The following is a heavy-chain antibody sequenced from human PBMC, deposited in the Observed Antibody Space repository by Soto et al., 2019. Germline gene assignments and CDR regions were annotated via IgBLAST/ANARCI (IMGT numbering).Heavy chain of an antibody. Sequence: EVQLLESGGGLVQPGGSLRLSCAASGFPFRSRAMSWVRQAPGKGLEWVSAISGSGTITYYADSVKGRFTISIDTSKNTLYLQMNSLRADDTAVYYCAEWARYCSGADCRAWGQGTLVTVSS. D-gene: IGHD2-15*01. CDR3: AEWARYCSGADCRA. CDR2: ISGSGTIT. J-gene: IGHJ5*02. V-gene: IGHV3-23*01. CDR1: GFPFRSRA.